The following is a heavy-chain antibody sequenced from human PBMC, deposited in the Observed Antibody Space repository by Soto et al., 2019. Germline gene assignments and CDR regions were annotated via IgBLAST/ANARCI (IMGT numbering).Heavy chain of an antibody. V-gene: IGHV1-69*06. CDR1: GGTFSSYA. J-gene: IGHJ4*02. D-gene: IGHD5-12*01. Sequence: QVQLVQSGAEVKKPGSSVKVSCKASGGTFSSYAISWVRQAPGQGLEWMGGIIPIFGTANYAQKFQGRVTITADKSTSTDYMELSSLRSEDTAVYYCARAIDLVATIHYFDYWGQGTVVTVSS. CDR2: IIPIFGTA. CDR3: ARAIDLVATIHYFDY.